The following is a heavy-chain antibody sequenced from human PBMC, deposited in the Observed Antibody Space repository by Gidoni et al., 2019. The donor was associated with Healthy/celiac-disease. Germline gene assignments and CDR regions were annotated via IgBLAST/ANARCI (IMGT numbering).Heavy chain of an antibody. CDR2: ISSSSSYI. D-gene: IGHD5-18*01. V-gene: IGHV3-21*01. CDR1: GFTFRSYS. Sequence: EVQLVESGGGLVKPGGSLRLSCAASGFTFRSYSMNWVRQAPGKGLEWVSSISSSSSYIYYADSVKGRFTISRDNAKNSLYLQMNSLRAEDTAVYYCARDGYSYGYYYYGMDVWGQGTTVTVSS. CDR3: ARDGYSYGYYYYGMDV. J-gene: IGHJ6*02.